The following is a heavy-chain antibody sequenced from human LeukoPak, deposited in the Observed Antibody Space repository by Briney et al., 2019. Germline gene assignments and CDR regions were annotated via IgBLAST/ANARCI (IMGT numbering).Heavy chain of an antibody. D-gene: IGHD3-10*01. V-gene: IGHV4-39*01. CDR3: AREGYGSHALDI. J-gene: IGHJ3*02. CDR2: IYYSGAT. Sequence: ASDTLSLTCTVSGGSISSSTYYWGWIRQPPGKWLEWIGSIYYSGATYYNPSLKSRVTISIETSKNQFSLRLSSVTAADTAVYYCAREGYGSHALDIWGQGTMVTVSS. CDR1: GGSISSSTYY.